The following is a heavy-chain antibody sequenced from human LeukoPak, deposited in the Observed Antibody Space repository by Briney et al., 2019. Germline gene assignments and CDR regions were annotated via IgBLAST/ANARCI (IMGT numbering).Heavy chain of an antibody. D-gene: IGHD2-15*01. CDR1: GVSISNNSYY. CDR3: ARQGWSGAFDI. CDR2: LYYSGST. Sequence: SETLSLSCTASGVSISNNSYYWVWIRPPPGQGLEWSVSLYYSGSTYSDPFHRRLATTSVDTSNNQFSQKLSSVTEAKTLVYYCARQGWSGAFDIWGQGTMVTVSS. J-gene: IGHJ3*02. V-gene: IGHV4-39*01.